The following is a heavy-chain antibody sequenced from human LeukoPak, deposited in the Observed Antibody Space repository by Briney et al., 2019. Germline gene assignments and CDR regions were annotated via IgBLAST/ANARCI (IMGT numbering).Heavy chain of an antibody. CDR2: IYSGGST. CDR1: GFTVSRNY. J-gene: IGHJ6*02. Sequence: GGSLRLSCAASGFTVSRNYMSWVRQAPGQGLGWVSVIYSGGSTYYADSVKGRFTISRDNSENTLYLQMNSLRAEDTAVYYCARYPHPAYYYDGVDVWGQGTTGTVSS. CDR3: ARYPHPAYYYDGVDV. V-gene: IGHV3-53*01.